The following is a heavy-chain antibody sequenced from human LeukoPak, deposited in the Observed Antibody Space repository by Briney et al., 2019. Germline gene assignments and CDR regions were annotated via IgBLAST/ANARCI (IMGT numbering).Heavy chain of an antibody. Sequence: SETLSLTCTVSGGSISSYYWSWIRQPPGKGLEWLGYIYYSGSTKYNPSLKSRVTISVDTSKNQFSLNLSSVTAADTAVYYCARGLRGYYSDYWGQGTLVTVFS. D-gene: IGHD3-22*01. CDR3: ARGLRGYYSDY. V-gene: IGHV4-59*01. CDR1: GGSISSYY. J-gene: IGHJ4*02. CDR2: IYYSGST.